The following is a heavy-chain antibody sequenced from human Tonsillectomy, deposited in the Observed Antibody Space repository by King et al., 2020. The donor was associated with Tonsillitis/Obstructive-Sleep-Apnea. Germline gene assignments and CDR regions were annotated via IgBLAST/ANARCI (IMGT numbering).Heavy chain of an antibody. V-gene: IGHV3-20*04. CDR2: INWNGGST. Sequence: VQLVESGGGVVRPGGSLRLSCAASGFTFDDYGMSWVRQAPGKGLEWVSGINWNGGSTGYADSVKGRFTISRDNAKNSLYLPMNSLRAEDTALYYCARELGYCSGGSCRYDAFDIWGQGTMVTVSS. CDR1: GFTFDDYG. D-gene: IGHD2-15*01. J-gene: IGHJ3*02. CDR3: ARELGYCSGGSCRYDAFDI.